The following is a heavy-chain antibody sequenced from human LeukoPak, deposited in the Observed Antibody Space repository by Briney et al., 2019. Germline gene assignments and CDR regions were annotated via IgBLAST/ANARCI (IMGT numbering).Heavy chain of an antibody. CDR2: ISYDGSNK. CDR1: GFTFSSYC. J-gene: IGHJ4*02. V-gene: IGHV3-30*18. D-gene: IGHD1-26*01. Sequence: GRSLRLSCAASGFTFSSYCMHWVRQAPGKGLEWVAVISYDGSNKYYADSVKGRFTISRDNSKNTLYLQMNSLRAEDTAVYYCAKDYRGGATDILDYWGQGTLVTVSS. CDR3: AKDYRGGATDILDY.